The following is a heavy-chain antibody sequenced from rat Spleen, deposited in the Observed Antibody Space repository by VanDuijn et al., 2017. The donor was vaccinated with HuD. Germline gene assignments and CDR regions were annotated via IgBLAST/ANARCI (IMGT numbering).Heavy chain of an antibody. D-gene: IGHD1-8*01. CDR3: ARRGGYSSYPFDY. CDR1: GFTFSDYY. Sequence: EVQLVESDGGLVQPGRSLKLSCAASGFTFSDYYMAWVRQAPTKGLEWVATISYDGSSTYYRDSVKGRFTISRDNAKSTLYLQMDSLRSEDTATYYCARRGGYSSYPFDYWGQGVMVTVSS. V-gene: IGHV5-29*01. J-gene: IGHJ2*01. CDR2: ISYDGSST.